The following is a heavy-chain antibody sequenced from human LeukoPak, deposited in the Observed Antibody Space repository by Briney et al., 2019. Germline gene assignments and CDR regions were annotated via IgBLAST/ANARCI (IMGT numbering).Heavy chain of an antibody. D-gene: IGHD1-26*01. J-gene: IGHJ5*02. Sequence: PGGSLRLSCAASGFTFSSYGMHWVRQAPGKGLEWVAVISYDGSNKYYADSVKGRFTISRDNSKNTLYLQMNSLRAEDTAVYYCAKDWWYSGSSRNHPPLFDPWGQGTLVTVSS. CDR1: GFTFSSYG. CDR2: ISYDGSNK. V-gene: IGHV3-30*18. CDR3: AKDWWYSGSSRNHPPLFDP.